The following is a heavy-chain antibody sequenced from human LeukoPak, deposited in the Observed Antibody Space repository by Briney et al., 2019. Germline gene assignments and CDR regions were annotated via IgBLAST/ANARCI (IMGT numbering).Heavy chain of an antibody. J-gene: IGHJ4*02. V-gene: IGHV1-8*03. CDR1: GYTFTSYD. D-gene: IGHD7-27*01. CDR3: AKNTPLTGEFGY. CDR2: MNPNSGNT. Sequence: ASVKVSCKASGYTFTSYDINWLRQATGQGLEWMGWMNPNSGNTGYAQKFQGRVTITRNTSISTAYMELSSLRSEDTAVYYCAKNTPLTGEFGYWGQGTLVTVSS.